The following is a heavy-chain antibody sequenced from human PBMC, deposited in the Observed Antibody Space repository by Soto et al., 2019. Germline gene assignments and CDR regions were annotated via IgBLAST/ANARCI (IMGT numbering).Heavy chain of an antibody. CDR1: GYAKTIYG. J-gene: IGHJ6*02. D-gene: IGHD3-10*01. CDR3: ARGRDYYGSGTLGMDV. V-gene: IGHV1-18*04. CDR2: ISAYNGNT. Sequence: ASVKGPCTTSGYAKTIYGGGWVRQTPGQGLEWMGWISAYNGNTNYAQKLQGRVTMTTDTSTSTAYMELRSLRSDDTAVDYCARGRDYYGSGTLGMDVWGQGTTVTVSS.